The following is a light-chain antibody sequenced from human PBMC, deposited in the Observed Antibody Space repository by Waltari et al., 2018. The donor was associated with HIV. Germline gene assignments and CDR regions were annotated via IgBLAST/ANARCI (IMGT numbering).Light chain of an antibody. CDR1: TSNVGTNF. CDR2: RDN. V-gene: IGLV1-47*01. J-gene: IGLJ1*01. Sequence: QSVLTQPPSASGTPGQRVTISCSGTTSNVGTNFVSWYQHLPGAAPKLLMDRDNRRPSGVPDRFSGSKSGASAFLAISGLRSEDEGDYYCATWDGSLGAFFVFGVGTKVTVL. CDR3: ATWDGSLGAFFV.